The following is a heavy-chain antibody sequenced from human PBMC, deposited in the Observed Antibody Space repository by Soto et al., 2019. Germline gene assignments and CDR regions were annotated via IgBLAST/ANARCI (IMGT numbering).Heavy chain of an antibody. V-gene: IGHV4-59*11. CDR3: ATRFYTSGVLLDY. J-gene: IGHJ4*02. Sequence: TSETLSLTCTVSGGSISDHYYMWIRQSPGKGLEYIGYIHNGGRTNYNPSLKGRVIISVDTSKNQFSLKLTSVTAADTAVYYCATRFYTSGVLLDYWGQGTPVTVSP. D-gene: IGHD2-2*02. CDR2: IHNGGRT. CDR1: GGSISDHY.